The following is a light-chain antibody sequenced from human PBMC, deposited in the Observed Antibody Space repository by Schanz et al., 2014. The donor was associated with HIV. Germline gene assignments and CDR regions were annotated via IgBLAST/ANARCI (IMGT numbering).Light chain of an antibody. Sequence: QSALTQPASVSGSPGQSITISCTGTSSDVGADNSVSWYQQHPGRAPRLLVYDVTYRPSGVSNRFSGSKSGNTASLTISGLQAEDEADYYCSSYADSNNYVFGTGTKLTAL. V-gene: IGLV2-14*03. CDR3: SSYADSNNYV. CDR1: SSDVGADNS. J-gene: IGLJ1*01. CDR2: DVT.